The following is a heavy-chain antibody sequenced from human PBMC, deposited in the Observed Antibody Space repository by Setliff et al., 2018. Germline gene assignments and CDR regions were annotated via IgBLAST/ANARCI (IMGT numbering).Heavy chain of an antibody. D-gene: IGHD2-2*01. J-gene: IGHJ3*02. CDR2: MYHSGST. Sequence: SETLSLTCAVSGYSISSDYYWGWIRQPPGKGLEWIGSMYHSGSTYYNPSLKSRVTISVDTSKNQFSLKLNYVTAADTAVYYCARALGYCSRTSCYADAFDIWGQGIMVTVSS. CDR1: GYSISSDYY. V-gene: IGHV4-38-2*01. CDR3: ARALGYCSRTSCYADAFDI.